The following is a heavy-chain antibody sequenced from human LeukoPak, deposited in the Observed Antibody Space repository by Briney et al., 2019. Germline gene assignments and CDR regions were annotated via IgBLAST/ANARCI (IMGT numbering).Heavy chain of an antibody. V-gene: IGHV4-38-2*02. CDR3: AREGNYYDSSGYL. D-gene: IGHD3-22*01. J-gene: IGHJ4*02. Sequence: PSETLSLTCTVSGYSITSGYYWGWIRQPPGKGLEWIGSFYHSGSTYYNPSLKSRVTISVDTSKNQLSLKLRSVTAADTAVYYCAREGNYYDSSGYLWGQGTLVTVSS. CDR2: FYHSGST. CDR1: GYSITSGYY.